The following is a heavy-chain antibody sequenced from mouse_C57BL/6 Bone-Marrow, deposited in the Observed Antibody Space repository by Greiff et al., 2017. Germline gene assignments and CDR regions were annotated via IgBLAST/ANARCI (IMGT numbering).Heavy chain of an antibody. V-gene: IGHV14-2*01. D-gene: IGHD1-1*01. J-gene: IGHJ2*01. CDR1: GFNIKDYY. CDR3: ARGTTVVTPYYFDY. CDR2: IDPEDGDT. Sequence: EVQLQQSGAELVKPGASVKLSCTASGFNIKDYYMHWVKQRTEQGLEWIGRIDPEDGDTKYAPKFQGKATITADTSSNTAYLQLSSLTSEDTAVYYCARGTTVVTPYYFDYWGQGTTLTVSS.